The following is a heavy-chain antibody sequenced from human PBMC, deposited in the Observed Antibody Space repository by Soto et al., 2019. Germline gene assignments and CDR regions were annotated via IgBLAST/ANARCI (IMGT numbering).Heavy chain of an antibody. CDR1: GDSVSNENYY. V-gene: IGHV4-61*01. CDR3: ARSQRGRTAFTFDY. D-gene: IGHD3-16*01. Sequence: LSLTCAVSGDSVSNENYYWSWIRQPPGKGLEWIGYIYYSGTTNYNSYLKSRLTLSVDMSKNQFSLKLTSVTAADTAVYFCARSQRGRTAFTFDYWGQGALVTVSS. CDR2: IYYSGTT. J-gene: IGHJ4*02.